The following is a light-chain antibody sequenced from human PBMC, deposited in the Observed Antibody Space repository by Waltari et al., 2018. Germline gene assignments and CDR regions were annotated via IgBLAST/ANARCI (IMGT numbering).Light chain of an antibody. CDR2: YAS. CDR1: QGISNY. CDR3: QQHHTYPWT. V-gene: IGKV1-16*01. Sequence: DIQMTQSPSSLSASVGDTVPITCRASQGISNYVAWYQQKPLKAPKPLIFYASRLENGVPSRFTGSGSGTDFTLTITSLQPEDFATYYCQQHHTYPWTFGQGTKV. J-gene: IGKJ1*01.